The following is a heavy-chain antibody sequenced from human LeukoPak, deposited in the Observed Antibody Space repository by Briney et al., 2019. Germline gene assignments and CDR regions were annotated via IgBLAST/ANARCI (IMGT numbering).Heavy chain of an antibody. Sequence: GRSLRLSCAASGFTFSTYGMHWVRQPPGKGLEWVAVIWYDGSNKYYGDSVEGRFIISRDNSKNTLYLHMNNVRVEDTAVYYCARDDSSATKTVKMAFDIWGQGTVVTVSS. CDR2: IWYDGSNK. J-gene: IGHJ3*02. CDR3: ARDDSSATKTVKMAFDI. V-gene: IGHV3-33*08. CDR1: GFTFSTYG. D-gene: IGHD3-22*01.